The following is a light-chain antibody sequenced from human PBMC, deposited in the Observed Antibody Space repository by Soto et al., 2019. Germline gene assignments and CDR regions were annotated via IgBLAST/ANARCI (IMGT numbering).Light chain of an antibody. CDR2: DVN. V-gene: IGLV2-14*01. J-gene: IGLJ2*01. CDR3: SSYTTTFTLV. Sequence: QSALTQPASVSGSAGQSITISCTGTNSDIGAYDYVSWYQQHPGKAPKLMIWDVNNRPSGVSSRFSGSKSGNTASLTISGLQADDETDYYCSSYTTTFTLVFGGGTKLTVL. CDR1: NSDIGAYDY.